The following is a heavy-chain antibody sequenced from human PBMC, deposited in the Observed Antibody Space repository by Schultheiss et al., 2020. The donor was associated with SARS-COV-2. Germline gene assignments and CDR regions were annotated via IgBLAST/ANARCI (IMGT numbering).Heavy chain of an antibody. J-gene: IGHJ4*02. D-gene: IGHD6-6*01. CDR1: GFIFSSYA. CDR3: AKEGRWSIAARPFDY. Sequence: GGSLRLSCAASGFIFSSYAMSWVRQAPGKGLEWVSAISGSGGSTYYADSVKGRFTISRDNSKNTLYLQMNSLRAEDTAVYYCAKEGRWSIAARPFDYWGQGTLVTVSS. V-gene: IGHV3-23*01. CDR2: ISGSGGST.